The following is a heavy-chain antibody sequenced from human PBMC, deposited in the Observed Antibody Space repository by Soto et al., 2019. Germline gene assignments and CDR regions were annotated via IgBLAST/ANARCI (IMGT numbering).Heavy chain of an antibody. CDR3: ANGTYDYVWGSYRSFDY. CDR1: GYTFTSYG. Sequence: QVQLVQSGAEVKKPGASVKVSCKASGYTFTSYGISWVRQAPGQGLEWMGWISAYNGNTNYAQKLQGRVTMTTDTSTSTAYMELSSLRSEDTAVYYCANGTYDYVWGSYRSFDYWGQGTLVTVSS. V-gene: IGHV1-18*01. J-gene: IGHJ4*02. CDR2: ISAYNGNT. D-gene: IGHD3-16*02.